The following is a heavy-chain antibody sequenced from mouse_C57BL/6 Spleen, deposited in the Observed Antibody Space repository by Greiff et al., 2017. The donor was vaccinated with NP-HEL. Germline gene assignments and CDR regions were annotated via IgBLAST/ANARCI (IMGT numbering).Heavy chain of an antibody. CDR2: IYIGNGYT. D-gene: IGHD2-4*01. Sequence: VHVKQSGAELVRPGSSVKMSCKTSGYTFTSYGINWVKQRPGQGLEWIGYIYIGNGYTEYNEKFKGKATLTSDTSSSTAYMQLSSLTSEDSAIYFCARSEGLRGYAMDYWGQGTSVTVSS. CDR1: GYTFTSYG. V-gene: IGHV1-58*01. J-gene: IGHJ4*01. CDR3: ARSEGLRGYAMDY.